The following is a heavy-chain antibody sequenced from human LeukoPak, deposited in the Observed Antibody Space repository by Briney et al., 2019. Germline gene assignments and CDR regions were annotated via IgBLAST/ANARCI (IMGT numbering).Heavy chain of an antibody. J-gene: IGHJ5*02. CDR2: IYYSGST. CDR1: GYSISSGYY. V-gene: IGHV4-38-2*02. D-gene: IGHD3-10*01. Sequence: SSETLSLTCTVSGYSISSGYYWGWIRQPPGKGLEWIGSIYYSGSTYYNPSLKSRVTISVDTSKNQFSLKLSSVTAADTAVYYCARGRYYGSGLNWFDPWGQGTLVTVSS. CDR3: ARGRYYGSGLNWFDP.